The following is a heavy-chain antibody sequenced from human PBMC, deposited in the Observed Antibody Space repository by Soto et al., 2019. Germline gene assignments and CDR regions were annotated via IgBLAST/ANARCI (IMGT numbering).Heavy chain of an antibody. V-gene: IGHV3-21*01. CDR3: ARGSDSSGWIFDY. J-gene: IGHJ4*02. CDR2: ISSSGNYI. CDR1: GFTFSNYA. D-gene: IGHD6-19*01. Sequence: GGSLRLSXIASGFTFSNYAMSWVRQAPGKGLEWVSAISSSGNYIFYADSLKGRFTISRDNAKNSLYLQMNSLRAEDTAVFYCARGSDSSGWIFDYWGQGTLVTVS.